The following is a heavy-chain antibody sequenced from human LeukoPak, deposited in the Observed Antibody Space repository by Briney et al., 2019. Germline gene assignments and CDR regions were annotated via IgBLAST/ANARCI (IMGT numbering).Heavy chain of an antibody. CDR1: GGSIRSNGFF. V-gene: IGHV4-39*01. CDR3: ARVNLQGVPSP. J-gene: IGHJ5*02. D-gene: IGHD3-16*01. CDR2: IFYSGTT. Sequence: SETLSLTCTVSGGSIRSNGFFLGWVRQPPGKGLDWIASIFYSGTTHYNPSHQSRVTMSVDASKNQFSLKLGSVTAADTAIYYCARVNLQGVPSPWGQGILVTVSS.